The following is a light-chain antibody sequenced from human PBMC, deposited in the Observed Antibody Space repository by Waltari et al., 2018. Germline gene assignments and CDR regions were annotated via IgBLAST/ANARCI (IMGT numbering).Light chain of an antibody. CDR2: GVS. J-gene: IGKJ4*01. V-gene: IGKV3-20*01. Sequence: EIVLTQSPGPLSLSPGERATLSCRASQSVSSIALTWYQQKRGQPPRLLIYGVSTRAAGIPDRFSGSGSGTDFTLTISRLEPEDFAVYYCQQYDGTVVTFGGGTKVEI. CDR3: QQYDGTVVT. CDR1: QSVSSIA.